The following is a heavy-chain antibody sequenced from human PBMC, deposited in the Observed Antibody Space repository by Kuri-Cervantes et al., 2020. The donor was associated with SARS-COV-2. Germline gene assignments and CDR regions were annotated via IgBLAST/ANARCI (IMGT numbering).Heavy chain of an antibody. CDR3: ARHTQGDN. Sequence: GESLKISCAASGLTFSSYSMHWVRQAPGKGLVWVSRTNSDGSTTNYADSVKGRFTISRDNAKNMLYLQMNSLRAEDTAVYYCARHTQGDNWGQGTLVTVSS. CDR1: GLTFSSYS. CDR2: TNSDGSTT. V-gene: IGHV3-74*01. J-gene: IGHJ4*02.